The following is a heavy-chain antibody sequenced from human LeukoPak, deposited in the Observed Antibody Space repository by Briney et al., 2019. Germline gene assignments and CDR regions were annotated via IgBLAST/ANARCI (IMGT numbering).Heavy chain of an antibody. CDR1: GYTFTGHY. CDR3: ARGDIWNDTPYFDY. D-gene: IGHD1-1*01. Sequence: ASVEVSCKASGYTFTGHYLHWVRQAPGQGLEWMGWINPNSGSTNYAQNFQGRVTMTRDTSITTAYMELSRLRSDDAAVYFCARGDIWNDTPYFDYWGQGTLVTVSS. CDR2: INPNSGST. J-gene: IGHJ4*02. V-gene: IGHV1-2*02.